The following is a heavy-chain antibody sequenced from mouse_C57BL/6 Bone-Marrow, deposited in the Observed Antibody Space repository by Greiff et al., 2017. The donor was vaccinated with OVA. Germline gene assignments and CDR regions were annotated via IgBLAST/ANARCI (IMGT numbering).Heavy chain of an antibody. J-gene: IGHJ3*01. V-gene: IGHV14-4*01. D-gene: IGHD6-2*01. Sequence: VHVKQSGAELVRPGASVKLSCTASGFNIKDDYMHWVKQRPEQGLEWIGWIDPENGDTEYASKFQGKATITADTSSNTAYLQLSSLTSEDTAVYYYTAISVGWFAYWGQGTLVTVSA. CDR2: IDPENGDT. CDR3: TAISVGWFAY. CDR1: GFNIKDDY.